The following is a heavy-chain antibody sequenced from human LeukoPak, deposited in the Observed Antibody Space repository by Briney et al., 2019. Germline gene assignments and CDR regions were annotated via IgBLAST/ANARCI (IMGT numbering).Heavy chain of an antibody. CDR2: IYYSGST. CDR1: GGSISSYY. J-gene: IGHJ4*02. CDR3: AKDGRLWFGGMGYYFDY. D-gene: IGHD3-10*01. V-gene: IGHV4-59*01. Sequence: PSETLSLTCTVSGGSISSYYWSWIRQPPGKGLEWIGYIYYSGSTNYNPSLKSRVTISVDTSKNQFSLKLSSVTAADTALYYCAKDGRLWFGGMGYYFDYWGQGTLVTVSS.